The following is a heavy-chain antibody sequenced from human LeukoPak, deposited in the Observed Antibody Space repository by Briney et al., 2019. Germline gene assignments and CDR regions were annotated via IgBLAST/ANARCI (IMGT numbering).Heavy chain of an antibody. Sequence: ASVNVSCKAPGGTFSSYAISWVRQAPGQGLEWMGGIIPIFGTANYAQKFQGRVTITADEPTSTAYMELSSLRSEDTAVYYCAGKINYYDSSGYYLDYWGQGTLVTVSS. CDR1: GGTFSSYA. CDR2: IIPIFGTA. J-gene: IGHJ4*02. V-gene: IGHV1-69*13. D-gene: IGHD3-22*01. CDR3: AGKINYYDSSGYYLDY.